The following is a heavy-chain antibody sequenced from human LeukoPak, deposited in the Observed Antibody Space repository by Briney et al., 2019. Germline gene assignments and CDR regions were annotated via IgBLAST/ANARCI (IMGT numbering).Heavy chain of an antibody. J-gene: IGHJ4*02. CDR3: ARDSDSSGYFDS. Sequence: GGSLRLPCAASGFTFNTYAMSWVRQAPGKGLEWVSYISSSGRTTYYADSVKGRFTISRDNAKNSLYLQMNTLRAEDTAVYYCARDSDSSGYFDSWGQGTLVTVSS. CDR2: ISSSGRTT. D-gene: IGHD3-22*01. CDR1: GFTFNTYA. V-gene: IGHV3-48*03.